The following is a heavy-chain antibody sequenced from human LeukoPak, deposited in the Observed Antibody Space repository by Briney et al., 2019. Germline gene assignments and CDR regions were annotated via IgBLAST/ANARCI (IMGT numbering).Heavy chain of an antibody. D-gene: IGHD2-15*01. V-gene: IGHV3-23*01. J-gene: IGHJ4*02. Sequence: GGSLRLSRAASGFTFSNYAMNWVRQAPGKGLEWVSAISGSGGSTSYADSVKGRFTISRDNSKNILYLQVNSLRAEDTAVYYCAKGAMVVVVAPTEFDHWGQGALVTVSS. CDR3: AKGAMVVVVAPTEFDH. CDR1: GFTFSNYA. CDR2: ISGSGGST.